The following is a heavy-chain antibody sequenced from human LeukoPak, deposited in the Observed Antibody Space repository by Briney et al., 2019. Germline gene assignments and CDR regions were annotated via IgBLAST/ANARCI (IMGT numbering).Heavy chain of an antibody. CDR3: ARDRHRWYPYDY. J-gene: IGHJ4*02. CDR1: GYTFTGYY. D-gene: IGHD6-13*01. Sequence: GASVKVSCKASGYTFTGYYMHWVRQAPGQGLEWMGWINPNSGGTNYAQKFQGRVAMTRDTSISTAYMELSRLRSDDTAVYYCARDRHRWYPYDYWGQGTLVTVSS. CDR2: INPNSGGT. V-gene: IGHV1-2*02.